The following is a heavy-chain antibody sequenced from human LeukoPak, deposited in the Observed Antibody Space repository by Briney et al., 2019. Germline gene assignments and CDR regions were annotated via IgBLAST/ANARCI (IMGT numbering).Heavy chain of an antibody. CDR1: GGSFSGYY. J-gene: IGHJ4*02. D-gene: IGHD6-13*01. CDR3: ARELDSSWFPIDY. CDR2: INHSGST. V-gene: IGHV4-34*01. Sequence: TSETLSLTCAVYGGSFSGYYWSWIRQPPGKGLEWIGEINHSGSTNYNPSLKSRVTISVDTSKNQFSLKLSFVTAADTAVYYCARELDSSWFPIDYWGQGTLVTVSS.